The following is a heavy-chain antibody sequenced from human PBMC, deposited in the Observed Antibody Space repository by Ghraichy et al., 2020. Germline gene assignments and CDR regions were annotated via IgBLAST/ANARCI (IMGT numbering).Heavy chain of an antibody. J-gene: IGHJ6*02. V-gene: IGHV4-4*07. CDR1: GGSISSYY. D-gene: IGHD3-3*01. CDR3: ARGTLWSGSTPHYYYYYGMDV. CDR2: IYTSGST. Sequence: SETLSLTCTVSGGSISSYYWSWIRQPAGKGLEWIGRIYTSGSTNYNPSLKSRVTMSVDTSKNQFSLKLSSVTAADTAVYYCARGTLWSGSTPHYYYYYGMDVWGQGTTVTVSS.